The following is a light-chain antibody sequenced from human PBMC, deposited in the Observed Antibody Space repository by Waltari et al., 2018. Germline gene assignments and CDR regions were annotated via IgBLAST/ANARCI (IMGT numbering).Light chain of an antibody. J-gene: IGLJ2*01. Sequence: NFMLTQPHSVSESPGKTVTISCTRSSGSIASNYVQWYQQRPGSAPTTVIYEDNQRPSGFPYRFSGSIDSSSNSASLTISGLKTEDEADYYCQSYDSSIYVVFGGGTKLTVL. CDR1: SGSIASNY. V-gene: IGLV6-57*03. CDR3: QSYDSSIYVV. CDR2: EDN.